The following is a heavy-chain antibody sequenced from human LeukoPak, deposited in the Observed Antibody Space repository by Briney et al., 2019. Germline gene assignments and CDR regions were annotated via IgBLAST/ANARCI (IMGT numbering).Heavy chain of an antibody. V-gene: IGHV3-7*01. Sequence: PGGSLRLSRVVSGFTFSSYSMIWVRQAPGKGLQWVANMKKDGSETNYVDSVKGRFTISRDNAKNSLYLQMNSLRAEDTAVYYCGRHRSGSGTYFIDYWGQGTLVNLSS. CDR1: GFTFSSYS. D-gene: IGHD3-10*01. J-gene: IGHJ4*02. CDR2: MKKDGSET. CDR3: GRHRSGSGTYFIDY.